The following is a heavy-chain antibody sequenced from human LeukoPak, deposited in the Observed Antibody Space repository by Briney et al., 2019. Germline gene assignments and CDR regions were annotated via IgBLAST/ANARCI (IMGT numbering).Heavy chain of an antibody. V-gene: IGHV3-15*01. CDR3: ATERNWELLRPYGMDI. CDR2: IRTKIDGETA. D-gene: IGHD1-26*01. J-gene: IGHJ6*02. Sequence: GGSLRLACTASGFNFKYVWMSWVRQAPGKGLEWVGRIRTKIDGETAYYAAPVKGRFTISRDDSKTTLYLQMKSLKTEDSAVYYCATERNWELLRPYGMDIWGQGTAVTVSS. CDR1: GFNFKYVW.